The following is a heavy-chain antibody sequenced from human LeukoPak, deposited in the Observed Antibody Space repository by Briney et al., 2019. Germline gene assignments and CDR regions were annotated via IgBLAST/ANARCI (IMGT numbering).Heavy chain of an antibody. D-gene: IGHD6-19*01. CDR1: GGTFSSYG. J-gene: IGHJ5*02. V-gene: IGHV1-18*01. CDR3: ARYSSGWYNWFDP. CDR2: ISAYNGNT. Sequence: ASVKVSCKASGGTFSSYGISWVRQAPGQGLKWMGWISAYNGNTNYAQKLQGRVTMTTDTSTSTAYMELRSLRSDDTAVYYCARYSSGWYNWFDPWGQGTLVTVSS.